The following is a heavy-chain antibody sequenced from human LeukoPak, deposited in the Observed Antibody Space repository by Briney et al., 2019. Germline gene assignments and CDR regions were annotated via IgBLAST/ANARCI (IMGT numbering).Heavy chain of an antibody. J-gene: IGHJ4*02. D-gene: IGHD3-22*01. Sequence: GGSLRLSCAASGFTVSSNYMSWVRQAPGKGLEWVSVIYSGGSTYYADSVKGRFTISRDNSKNTLYLQMNSLRAEDTAVYYCVRDDSSGYYHIGPLAYWGQGTLVTVSS. CDR1: GFTVSSNY. CDR2: IYSGGST. V-gene: IGHV3-66*01. CDR3: VRDDSSGYYHIGPLAY.